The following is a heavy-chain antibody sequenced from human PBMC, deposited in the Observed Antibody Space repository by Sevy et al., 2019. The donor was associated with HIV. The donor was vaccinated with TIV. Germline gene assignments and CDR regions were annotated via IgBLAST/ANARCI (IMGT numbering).Heavy chain of an antibody. D-gene: IGHD3-10*01. V-gene: IGHV3-49*03. CDR1: GFNLGDYV. CDR2: IRSKAYGETR. CDR3: TRAMYYHDSGSCYGMDV. Sequence: GGSLRLSCRASGFNLGDYVMSWFRQAPGKGLDWVGFIRSKAYGETREYAASVKGRVTISREDSKGIAYLQMHRLKTEDTGRYYCTRAMYYHDSGSCYGMDVWGQGTTVTVSS. J-gene: IGHJ6*02.